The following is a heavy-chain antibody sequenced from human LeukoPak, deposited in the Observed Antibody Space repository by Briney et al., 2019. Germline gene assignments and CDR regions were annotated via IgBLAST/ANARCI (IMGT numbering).Heavy chain of an antibody. CDR2: VYSSGTT. J-gene: IGHJ3*02. D-gene: IGHD1-1*01. CDR3: AKDRWATQTTYDAFDI. CDR1: GFTVGNTY. Sequence: GGSLRLSCAVSGFTVGNTYMTWVRQAPGKGLEWVSVVYSSGTTFYADSVKGRFTISRDTSNNTLYLQLNSLRAEDTAVYYCAKDRWATQTTYDAFDIWGQGTMVTVSS. V-gene: IGHV3-66*03.